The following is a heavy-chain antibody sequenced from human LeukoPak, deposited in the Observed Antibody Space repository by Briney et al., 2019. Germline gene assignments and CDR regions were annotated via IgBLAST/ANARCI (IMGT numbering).Heavy chain of an antibody. CDR3: VRARYYDFWSGYYDFDY. CDR2: ISAYNGNT. CDR1: GYTFTSYG. Sequence: GASVKVSCKASGYTFTSYGISWVRQAPGQGLEWMGWISAYNGNTNYAQKLQGRVTMTTDTSTSTAYMELRSLRSDDTAVYYCVRARYYDFWSGYYDFDYWGQGTLVTVSS. J-gene: IGHJ4*02. V-gene: IGHV1-18*01. D-gene: IGHD3-3*01.